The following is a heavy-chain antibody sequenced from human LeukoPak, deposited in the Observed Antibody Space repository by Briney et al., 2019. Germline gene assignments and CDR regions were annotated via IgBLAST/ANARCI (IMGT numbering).Heavy chain of an antibody. Sequence: GGSLRLSCAASGFTFSSYSMNWVRQAPGKGLEWVGRIKSKTDGGTTDYAAPVKGRFTISRDDSKNTLYLQMNSLKTEDTAVYYCRIYYDTGVDFDYWGQGTLVTVSS. J-gene: IGHJ4*02. CDR2: IKSKTDGGTT. CDR3: RIYYDTGVDFDY. CDR1: GFTFSSYS. V-gene: IGHV3-15*01. D-gene: IGHD3-22*01.